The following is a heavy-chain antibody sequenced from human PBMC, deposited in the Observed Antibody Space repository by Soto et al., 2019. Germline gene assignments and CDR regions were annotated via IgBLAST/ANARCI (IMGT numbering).Heavy chain of an antibody. CDR3: ARHEYSSSWSTWFDP. Sequence: SETLSLTCTVSGGSISSSSYYWGWIRQPPGKGLEWIGSIYYSGSTYYNPSLKSRVTISVDTSKNQFSLKLSSVTAADTAVYYCARHEYSSSWSTWFDPWGQGTLVTVSS. CDR2: IYYSGST. J-gene: IGHJ5*02. CDR1: GGSISSSSYY. D-gene: IGHD6-13*01. V-gene: IGHV4-39*01.